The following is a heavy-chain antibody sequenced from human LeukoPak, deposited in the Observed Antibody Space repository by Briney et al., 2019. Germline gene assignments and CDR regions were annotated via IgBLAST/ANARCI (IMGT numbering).Heavy chain of an antibody. CDR1: GFTFSSYW. J-gene: IGHJ1*01. CDR3: ASDSYSPEYFQH. CDR2: INSDGSST. D-gene: IGHD2-15*01. V-gene: IGHV3-74*01. Sequence: GGSLRLSCAASGFTFSSYWMHWVRQAPGKGLVWVSRINSDGSSTSYADSVKGRFTISRDNAKNTLYLQMNSLRAEDTAVYYCASDSYSPEYFQHWGQGTLVTVSS.